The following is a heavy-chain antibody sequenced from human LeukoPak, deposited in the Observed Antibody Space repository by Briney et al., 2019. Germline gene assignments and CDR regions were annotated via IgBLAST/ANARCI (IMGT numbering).Heavy chain of an antibody. CDR1: GITFDDYG. J-gene: IGHJ4*02. V-gene: IGHV3-30*18. Sequence: GGSLRLSCAASGITFDDYGMSWVRQAPGKGLEWVAVISYDGSNKYYADSVKGRFTISRDNSKNTLYLQMNSLRAEDTAVYYCAKELNDYWGQGTLVTVSS. CDR3: AKELNDY. CDR2: ISYDGSNK.